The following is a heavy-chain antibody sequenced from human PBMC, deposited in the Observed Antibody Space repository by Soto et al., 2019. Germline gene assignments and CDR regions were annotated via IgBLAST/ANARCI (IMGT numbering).Heavy chain of an antibody. CDR3: AREGYLENSGYMDV. Sequence: GGSLRLSCAASGFTFSSYGMHWVRQAPGKGLEWVAVIWYDGSNKYYADSVKGRFTISRDNSKNTLYLQMNSLRAEDTAVYYCAREGYLENSGYMDVWGKGTTVTVSS. CDR1: GFTFSSYG. V-gene: IGHV3-33*01. CDR2: IWYDGSNK. D-gene: IGHD3-10*01. J-gene: IGHJ6*03.